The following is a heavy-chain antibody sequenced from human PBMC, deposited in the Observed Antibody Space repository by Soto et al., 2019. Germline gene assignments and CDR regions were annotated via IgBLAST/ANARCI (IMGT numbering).Heavy chain of an antibody. CDR3: ARDLAAGDY. CDR1: GYTFINYY. CDR2: FNPTSGST. V-gene: IGHV1-46*01. J-gene: IGHJ4*02. Sequence: QVQLVQSGAEVKKPGASVKLSCKASGYTFINYYIHWVRPDPGQGLVWMGIFNPTSGSTTYAQKFKGRVTLTMDTSTRTVYMEMSSRRFDDTAVYYCARDLAAGDYWGQGTLVTVSS. D-gene: IGHD6-13*01.